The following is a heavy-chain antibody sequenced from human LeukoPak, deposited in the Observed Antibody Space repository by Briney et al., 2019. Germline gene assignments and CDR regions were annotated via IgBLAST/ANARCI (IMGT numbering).Heavy chain of an antibody. V-gene: IGHV3-53*01. Sequence: GGSLRLSCAASGFTVSSKYMSWVRQAPGKGLEWVSVIYTGETTYYADSVNGRFTISRDNSKNTLYLQMDSLRVEDTAIYYCAKGQELDDGVFDSWGQGTLVTVSS. J-gene: IGHJ4*02. CDR2: IYTGETT. D-gene: IGHD1-1*01. CDR3: AKGQELDDGVFDS. CDR1: GFTVSSKY.